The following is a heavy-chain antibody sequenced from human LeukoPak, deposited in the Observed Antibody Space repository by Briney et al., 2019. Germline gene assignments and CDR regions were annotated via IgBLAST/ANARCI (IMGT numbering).Heavy chain of an antibody. CDR1: GYTFTSYG. CDR2: ISAYNGNT. J-gene: IGHJ6*03. D-gene: IGHD1-7*01. V-gene: IGHV1-18*01. CDR3: ASPNSTWNYGCYYMDV. Sequence: ASVKVSCKASGYTFTSYGISWVRQAPGQGLEWMGWISAYNGNTNYAQKLQGRVTMTTDTSTSTAYMELRSLRSDDTAVYYCASPNSTWNYGCYYMDVWGKGTTVTVSS.